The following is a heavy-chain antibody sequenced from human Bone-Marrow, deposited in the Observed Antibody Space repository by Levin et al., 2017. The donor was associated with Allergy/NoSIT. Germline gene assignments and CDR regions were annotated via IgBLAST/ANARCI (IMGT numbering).Heavy chain of an antibody. CDR2: IRQDGSEK. V-gene: IGHV3-7*01. D-gene: IGHD2-15*01. Sequence: TGGSLRLSCVASGFTFSSDWMSWVRQAPGKGLEWVANIRQDGSEKYYVDSVKGRFTIYRDNAKNSMFLQMNSLRAEDTAVYYCARGMKIECSGENCFYYYGMDVWGQGTAVTVSS. CDR1: GFTFSSDW. CDR3: ARGMKIECSGENCFYYYGMDV. J-gene: IGHJ6*02.